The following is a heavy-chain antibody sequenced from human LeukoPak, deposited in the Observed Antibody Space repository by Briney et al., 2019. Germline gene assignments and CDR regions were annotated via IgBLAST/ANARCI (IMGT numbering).Heavy chain of an antibody. Sequence: GGSERLSCAASGFTFSSYAMSWVRQAPGKGLEWVSAISGSGVSTYYADSVKGRFTVSRDNSKNTLYLQMNSLRAEDTAVYYCAKWVLGPNDYWGQGSLVTVSS. CDR3: AKWVLGPNDY. D-gene: IGHD4/OR15-4a*01. V-gene: IGHV3-23*01. CDR2: ISGSGVST. CDR1: GFTFSSYA. J-gene: IGHJ4*02.